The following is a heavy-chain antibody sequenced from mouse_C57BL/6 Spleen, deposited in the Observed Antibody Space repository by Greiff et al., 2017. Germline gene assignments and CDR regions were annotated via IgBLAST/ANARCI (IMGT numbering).Heavy chain of an antibody. CDR2: IDPSDSYT. CDR1: GYTFTSYW. CDR3: AREYNSSAWFAY. Sequence: VQLQQPGAELVKPGASVKLSCKASGYTFTSYWMQWVKQRPAQGLEWIGEIDPSDSYTNYNQKFKGKATLTVDTSSSTAYMQLSSLTSEDSAVYYCAREYNSSAWFAYWGQGTLVTVSA. J-gene: IGHJ3*01. V-gene: IGHV1-50*01. D-gene: IGHD1-3*01.